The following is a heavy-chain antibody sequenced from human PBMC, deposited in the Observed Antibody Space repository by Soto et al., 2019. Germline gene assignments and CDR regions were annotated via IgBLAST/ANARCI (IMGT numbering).Heavy chain of an antibody. CDR3: ARGSYYYDSSGLNGFDY. J-gene: IGHJ4*02. CDR2: IKQDGSEK. D-gene: IGHD3-22*01. CDR1: GSTFSSYW. V-gene: IGHV3-7*01. Sequence: TGGSLRLSCAASGSTFSSYWMSWVRQAPGKGLEWVANIKQDGSEKYYVDSVKGRFTISRDNAKNSLHLQMNSLRAEDTAVYYCARGSYYYDSSGLNGFDYWGQGTLVTVSS.